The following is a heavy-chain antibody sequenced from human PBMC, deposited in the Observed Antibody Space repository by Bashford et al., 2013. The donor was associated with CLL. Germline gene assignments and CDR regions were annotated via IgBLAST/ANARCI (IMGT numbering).Heavy chain of an antibody. CDR2: FYSGWGNT. Sequence: GGSPLRLSCTVSGFSVSGSYMSWGSASLQGRGWSGSQLFYSGWGNTYYADSVKGRFTLSRDNSKNTLSLQMNSLRAEDTAVYYCVRDPTRRIFVVVTASSGQHWAQGTLVTPSPQ. CDR3: VRDPTRRIFVVVTASSGQH. V-gene: IGHV3-66*01. CDR1: GFSVSGSY. D-gene: IGHD2-21*02. J-gene: IGHJ1*01.